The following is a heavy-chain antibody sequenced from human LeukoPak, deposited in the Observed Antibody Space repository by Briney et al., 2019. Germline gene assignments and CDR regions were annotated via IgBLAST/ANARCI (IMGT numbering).Heavy chain of an antibody. CDR3: ARVEVYGSGSYCRRRWYFDY. CDR1: GFTFSNYA. Sequence: GGSLRLSCAASGFTFSNYAMSWVRQAPDRVLEWVASISYDGKKDFYADSVKGRFTISRDNSKNTLYLQMNSLRAEDTAVYYCARVEVYGSGSYCRRRWYFDYWGQGTLVTVSS. J-gene: IGHJ4*02. D-gene: IGHD3-10*01. V-gene: IGHV3-30*14. CDR2: ISYDGKKD.